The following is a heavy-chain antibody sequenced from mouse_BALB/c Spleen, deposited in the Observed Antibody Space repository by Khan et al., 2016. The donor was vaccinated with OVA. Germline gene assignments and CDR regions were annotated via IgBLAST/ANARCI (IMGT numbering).Heavy chain of an antibody. CDR2: ISGDSSTI. CDR3: ATSYDYGYYWDY. Sequence: DVMLVESGGGLVQPGGSRKLSCAASGFTFSSYGMHWVRQAPEKGLEWVAYISGDSSTIYYADTVKGRFTISRDNPKNTLLLQMTSLMSEDTAMYYCATSYDYGYYWDYWGPVTTLTVSS. V-gene: IGHV5-17*02. D-gene: IGHD1-1*01. J-gene: IGHJ2*01. CDR1: GFTFSSYG.